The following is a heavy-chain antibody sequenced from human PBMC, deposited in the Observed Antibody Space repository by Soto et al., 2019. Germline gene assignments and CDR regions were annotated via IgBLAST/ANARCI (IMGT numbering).Heavy chain of an antibody. CDR1: GFSFSSYD. CDR2: ISTGGDT. Sequence: EVQLVESGGGLVQPGGSLRLSCAASGFSFSSYDMHWVRQATGKGLEWVSTISTGGDTYYPGSVKGRFTISRENAKNSLFLQMNSLRAGDTAAYYRARSYHKGYGLDVWGQGTTVTVSS. CDR3: ARSYHKGYGLDV. V-gene: IGHV3-13*04. D-gene: IGHD3-10*01. J-gene: IGHJ6*02.